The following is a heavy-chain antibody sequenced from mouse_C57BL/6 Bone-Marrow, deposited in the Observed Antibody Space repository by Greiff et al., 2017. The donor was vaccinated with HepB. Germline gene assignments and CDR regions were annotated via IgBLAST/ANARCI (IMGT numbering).Heavy chain of an antibody. CDR1: GYTFTNYW. Sequence: VQLQQSGAELVRPGTSVKMSCKASGYTFTNYWIGWAKQRPGHGLEWIGDIYPGGGYTNYNEKFKGKATLTADKSSSTAYMQFSSLTSEDSAIYDCARRHGSSSYYFDYWGQGTTLTVSS. CDR2: IYPGGGYT. CDR3: ARRHGSSSYYFDY. D-gene: IGHD1-1*01. J-gene: IGHJ2*01. V-gene: IGHV1-63*01.